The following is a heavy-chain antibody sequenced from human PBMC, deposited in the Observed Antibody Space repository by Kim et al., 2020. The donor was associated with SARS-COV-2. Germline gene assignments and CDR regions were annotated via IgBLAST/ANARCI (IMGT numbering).Heavy chain of an antibody. V-gene: IGHV4-34*01. Sequence: SETLSLTCAVYVGSLSGYHWTWIRQPPGKGLEGIGEINHSGNTNCNPSLKSRVTISLDTSNNQLSLKQRSITAADTAVYYCARGRGGVVPSPILGIGPHYDFYAMDVWGQGTTVTVSS. D-gene: IGHD3-16*01. CDR3: ARGRGGVVPSPILGIGPHYDFYAMDV. J-gene: IGHJ6*02. CDR2: INHSGNT. CDR1: VGSLSGYH.